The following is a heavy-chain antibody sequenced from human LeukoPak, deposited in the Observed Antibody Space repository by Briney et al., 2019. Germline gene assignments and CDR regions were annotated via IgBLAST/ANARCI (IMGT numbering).Heavy chain of an antibody. Sequence: ASVKVSCKASGYTFTGYYMHWVRQAPGQGLEWMGWINPNSGGTNYAQKFQGRVTMTRDTSISTAYMELSRLRSDDTAVYYCAREGGKMATIRHIYYYYYMDVWGKGTTVTVSS. J-gene: IGHJ6*03. CDR2: INPNSGGT. CDR1: GYTFTGYY. CDR3: AREGGKMATIRHIYYYYYMDV. D-gene: IGHD5-24*01. V-gene: IGHV1-2*02.